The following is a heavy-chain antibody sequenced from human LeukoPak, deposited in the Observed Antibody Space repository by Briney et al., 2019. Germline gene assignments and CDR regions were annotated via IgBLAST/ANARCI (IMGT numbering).Heavy chain of an antibody. CDR1: GGSISSYY. J-gene: IGHJ5*02. Sequence: SETLSLTCTVSGGSISSYYWSWIRQPPGKGLEWIGYIYYSGSTNYNPSLRSRVTISVDTSKNQFSLKLSSVTAADTAVYYCASSGYGSGWYREAVKFDPWGQGTLVTVSS. D-gene: IGHD6-19*01. CDR2: IYYSGST. CDR3: ASSGYGSGWYREAVKFDP. V-gene: IGHV4-59*08.